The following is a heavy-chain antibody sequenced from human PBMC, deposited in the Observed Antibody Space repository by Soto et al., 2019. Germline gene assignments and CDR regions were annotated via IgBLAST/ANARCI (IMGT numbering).Heavy chain of an antibody. Sequence: GGSLRLSFAASGFTFSSYWMHCVRQAPGKGLEWVSLITDNGGSTYYADSCSGRFTSSRDNTKNTLFLQMNRLRAEDTAVYYRAKEGAPTPAFDYWGQGALVTVSS. D-gene: IGHD4-17*01. V-gene: IGHV3-23*01. CDR3: AKEGAPTPAFDY. CDR2: ITDNGGST. CDR1: GFTFSSYW. J-gene: IGHJ4*02.